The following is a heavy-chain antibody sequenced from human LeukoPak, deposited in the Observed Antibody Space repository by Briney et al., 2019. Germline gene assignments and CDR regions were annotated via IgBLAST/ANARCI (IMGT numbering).Heavy chain of an antibody. Sequence: PGESLRLSCAASGLAFSSYAMSWVRQAPGKGLEWVSTISVASNTFYADSVKGRFTISRDNSRNTLYLQMTSLRADDTAIYYCAKDSLREGFGYWGQGTLVTVSS. D-gene: IGHD5-24*01. CDR3: AKDSLREGFGY. CDR2: ISVASNT. CDR1: GLAFSSYA. J-gene: IGHJ4*02. V-gene: IGHV3-23*01.